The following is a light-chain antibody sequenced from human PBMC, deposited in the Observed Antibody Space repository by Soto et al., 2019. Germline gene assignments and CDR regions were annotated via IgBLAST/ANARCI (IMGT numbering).Light chain of an antibody. CDR3: QQYNSYSGT. V-gene: IGKV1-5*01. CDR1: QRVNNY. Sequence: DVQMTHSPASLSASVGDRLTITFRASQRVNNYLNWYQLKPGKAPKLLIYAASSLEIGVPSRFSGSGSGTEFTLTISSLQPDDFATYYCQQYNSYSGTFGQGTKVDIK. CDR2: AAS. J-gene: IGKJ1*01.